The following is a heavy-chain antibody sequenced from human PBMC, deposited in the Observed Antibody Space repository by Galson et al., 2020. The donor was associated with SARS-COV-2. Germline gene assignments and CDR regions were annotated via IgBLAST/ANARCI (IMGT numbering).Heavy chain of an antibody. CDR3: ARGRDKGGSSWSPGVDY. V-gene: IGHV4-34*01. Sequence: SETLSLTCAVYGGSFRGYYWSWIRQPPGKGLAWIGEINHSGSTNYNPSLKSRVTISVDTSKNQFSLKLSSVTAADTAVYYCARGRDKGGSSWSPGVDYWGQGTLVTVSS. CDR1: GGSFRGYY. CDR2: INHSGST. J-gene: IGHJ4*02. D-gene: IGHD6-13*01.